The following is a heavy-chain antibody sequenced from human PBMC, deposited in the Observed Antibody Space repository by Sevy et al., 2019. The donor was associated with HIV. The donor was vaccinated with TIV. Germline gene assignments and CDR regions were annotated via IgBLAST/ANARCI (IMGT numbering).Heavy chain of an antibody. J-gene: IGHJ4*02. CDR2: VNSDGSST. CDR1: RLTLGSYW. CDR3: VASHTWEDN. V-gene: IGHV3-74*01. Sequence: GGSLRLSCTAPRLTLGSYWMHWVRQAPGKGLVWVSGVNSDGSSTNYADSVKGRFTISRDNAKNTLSLQMNSLRVEDTAIYLSVASHTWEDNWGQGTLVTVSS. D-gene: IGHD1-26*01.